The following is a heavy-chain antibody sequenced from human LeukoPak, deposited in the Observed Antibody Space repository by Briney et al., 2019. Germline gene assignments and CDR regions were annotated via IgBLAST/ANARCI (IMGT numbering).Heavy chain of an antibody. CDR1: GYTFTSYD. J-gene: IGHJ4*02. D-gene: IGHD2-15*01. CDR2: ISAYNGNT. V-gene: IGHV1-18*01. Sequence: GASVKVSCKASGYTFTSYDINWVRQATGQGLEWMGWISAYNGNTDYAQKLQGRVTMTTDTSTSTAYMELRSLRSDDTAVYYCASEAGGYCSGGSCYRALGYWGQGTLVTVSS. CDR3: ASEAGGYCSGGSCYRALGY.